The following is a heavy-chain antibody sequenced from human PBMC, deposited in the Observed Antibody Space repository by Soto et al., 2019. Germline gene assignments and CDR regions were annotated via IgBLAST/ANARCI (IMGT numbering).Heavy chain of an antibody. CDR2: MYNTGST. V-gene: IGHV4-59*01. CDR1: GGSISGYY. Sequence: SETLPLTCNVSGGSISGYYWSWIRQPTGKGLEWIGYMYNTGSTVYNPSFKSRVTISVDKSKNQFSLKLNSVTAADTAVYYCARDLWGYCGTDCYPLDVWGQGTTVTVSS. J-gene: IGHJ6*02. D-gene: IGHD2-21*02. CDR3: ARDLWGYCGTDCYPLDV.